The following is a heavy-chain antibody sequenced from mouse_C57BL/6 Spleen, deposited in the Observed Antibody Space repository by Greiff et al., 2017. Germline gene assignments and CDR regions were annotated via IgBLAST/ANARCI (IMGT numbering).Heavy chain of an antibody. CDR3: AREMDDYDGETWFAY. CDR2: IDPSDSET. CDR1: GYTFTSYW. J-gene: IGHJ3*01. Sequence: QVQLQQPGAELVRPGSSVKLSCKASGYTFTSYWMHWVKQRPIQGLEWIGNIDPSDSETHYNQKFKDKATLTVDKSSSTAYMQLSSLTSEDSAVYYCAREMDDYDGETWFAYWGQGTLVTVSA. V-gene: IGHV1-52*01. D-gene: IGHD2-4*01.